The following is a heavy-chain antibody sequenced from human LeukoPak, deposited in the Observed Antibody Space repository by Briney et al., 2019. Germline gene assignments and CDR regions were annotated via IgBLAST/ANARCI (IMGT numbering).Heavy chain of an antibody. V-gene: IGHV1-8*01. D-gene: IGHD4-17*01. CDR1: GYTFTSYD. CDR2: MNPNSGNT. Sequence: ASVKVSCKASGYTFTSYDINWVRQATGQGLEWMGWMNPNSGNTDYAQKFQGRVTMTRNTSISTAYIELSSLRSEDTAVYYCARVYGDYFSDYWGQGTLVTVSS. J-gene: IGHJ4*02. CDR3: ARVYGDYFSDY.